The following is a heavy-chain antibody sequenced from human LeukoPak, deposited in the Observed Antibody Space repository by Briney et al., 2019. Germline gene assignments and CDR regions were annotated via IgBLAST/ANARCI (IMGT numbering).Heavy chain of an antibody. J-gene: IGHJ4*02. D-gene: IGHD6-13*01. CDR1: AFAFSSNW. Sequence: GGSLRLSCVASAFAFSSNWMSWVRQAPGKGLEWVSYISSSSSTIYYADSVKGRFTISRDNAKNSLYLQMSSLRDEDTAVYYCARGIAAVFDYWGQGTLVTVSS. V-gene: IGHV3-48*02. CDR2: ISSSSSTI. CDR3: ARGIAAVFDY.